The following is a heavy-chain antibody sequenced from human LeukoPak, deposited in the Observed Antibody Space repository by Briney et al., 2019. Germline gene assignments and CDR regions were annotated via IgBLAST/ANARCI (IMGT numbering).Heavy chain of an antibody. D-gene: IGHD2-15*01. V-gene: IGHV1-69*05. CDR3: ARSPVVVVAATRDSYYYYMDV. CDR1: GGTFSSYA. CDR2: IIPIFGTA. Sequence: SVKVSCKASGGTFSSYAISWVRQAPGQGLEWMGGIIPIFGTANYAQKFQGRVTITTDESTSTAYMELSSLRSKDTAVYYCARSPVVVVAATRDSYYYYMDVWGKGTTVTVSS. J-gene: IGHJ6*03.